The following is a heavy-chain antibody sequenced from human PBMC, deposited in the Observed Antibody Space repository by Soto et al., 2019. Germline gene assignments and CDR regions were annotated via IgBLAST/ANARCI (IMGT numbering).Heavy chain of an antibody. D-gene: IGHD3-16*02. V-gene: IGHV4-34*01. CDR3: ERQEVSQSFTKGYYGMDF. CDR2: INHRGNT. J-gene: IGHJ6*02. Sequence: QVQLQQWGAGLSKPSETLSLTCAVYGGSFSGYYWTWIRQPPGKGLEWIGEINHRGNTNYNPSLKSRVTTPVDPSTNQLSLTLTSLTAADTAVYYCERQEVSQSFTKGYYGMDFWDQGTPVTVSS. CDR1: GGSFSGYY.